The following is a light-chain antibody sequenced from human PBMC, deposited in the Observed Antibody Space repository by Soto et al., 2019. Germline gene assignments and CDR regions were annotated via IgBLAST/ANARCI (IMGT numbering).Light chain of an antibody. CDR1: SSDVGGYNY. V-gene: IGLV2-14*01. J-gene: IGLJ1*01. CDR3: SSYTSSSTPV. Sequence: QSALTQPASVSGSPGQSITISCTGTSSDVGGYNYVSWYQQHPGKAPKLMIYDVSNRPSGVSNRFSGSKSGNTASQTISGLQAEDEADYYCSSYTSSSTPVFGTGTKLTVL. CDR2: DVS.